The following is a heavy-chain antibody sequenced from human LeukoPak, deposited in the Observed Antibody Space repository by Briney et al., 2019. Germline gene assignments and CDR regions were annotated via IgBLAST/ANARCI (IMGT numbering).Heavy chain of an antibody. CDR2: IKQDGSEK. CDR1: GFTFSSYW. CDR3: AKRGGSYIGYFDY. V-gene: IGHV3-7*01. D-gene: IGHD1-26*01. Sequence: GGSLRLSCAASGFTFSSYWMSWVRQAPGKGLEWVANIKQDGSEKYYVDSVKGRFTISRDNAKNSLYLQMNSLRPEDTAVYYCAKRGGSYIGYFDYWGKGTLVTVSS. J-gene: IGHJ4*02.